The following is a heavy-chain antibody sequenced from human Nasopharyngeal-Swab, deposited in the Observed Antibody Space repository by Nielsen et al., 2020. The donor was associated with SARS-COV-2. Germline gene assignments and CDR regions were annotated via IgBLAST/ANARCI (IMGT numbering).Heavy chain of an antibody. D-gene: IGHD3-10*01. CDR1: GFTFNIYA. CDR3: AKDGVVRGDALDL. Sequence: LSLTCAASGFTFNIYAMAWVRRAPGRDLQWVTGVSASGGSTYYTDSVKGQFSISRDNSKNTLFLQMHSLRVEDTAVYYCAKDGVVRGDALDLWGQGTMVTVSS. CDR2: VSASGGST. J-gene: IGHJ3*01. V-gene: IGHV3-23*01.